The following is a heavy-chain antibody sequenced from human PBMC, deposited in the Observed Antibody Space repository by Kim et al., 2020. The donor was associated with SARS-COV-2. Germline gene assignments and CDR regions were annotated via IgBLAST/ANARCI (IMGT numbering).Heavy chain of an antibody. CDR1: GFTFSAHW. Sequence: GGSLRLSCAASGFTFSAHWMSWVRQAPGKGLEWVANIKEDGSEKNYVDSVKGRFTISRDNAKNLLFLQMNSLRAEDTAAYYCTRAANWGRGTLVSVSS. CDR2: IKEDGSEK. CDR3: TRAAN. J-gene: IGHJ4*02. V-gene: IGHV3-7*03.